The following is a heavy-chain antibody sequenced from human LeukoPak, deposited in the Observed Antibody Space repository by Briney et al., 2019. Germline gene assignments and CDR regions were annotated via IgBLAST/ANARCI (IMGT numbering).Heavy chain of an antibody. Sequence: GGSLRLSCAASGFTFSSYAMSWVRQAPGKGLEWVSAISGSGGSTYYADSVKGRFTISRGNAKNSLYLQMNSLRAEDTAVYYCARDPYSYGYVLCDYWGQGTLVTVSS. J-gene: IGHJ4*02. V-gene: IGHV3-23*01. CDR2: ISGSGGST. CDR1: GFTFSSYA. D-gene: IGHD5-18*01. CDR3: ARDPYSYGYVLCDY.